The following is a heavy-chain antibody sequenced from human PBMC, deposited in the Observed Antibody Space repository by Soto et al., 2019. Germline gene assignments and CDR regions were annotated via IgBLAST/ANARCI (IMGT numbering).Heavy chain of an antibody. D-gene: IGHD4-17*01. CDR1: GGSISSSSYY. CDR3: AIHAFSDYGDSHTAYNWFDP. J-gene: IGHJ5*02. Sequence: SETLSLTCTVSGGSISSSSYYWGWIRQPPGKGLEWIGSIYYSGSTYYNPSLKSRVTISVDTSKNQFSLKLSSVTAADTAVYYCAIHAFSDYGDSHTAYNWFDPWGQGTLVTVSS. CDR2: IYYSGST. V-gene: IGHV4-39*01.